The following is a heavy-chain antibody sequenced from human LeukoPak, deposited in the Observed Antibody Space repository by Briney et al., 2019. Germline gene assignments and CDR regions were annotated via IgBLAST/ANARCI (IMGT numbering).Heavy chain of an antibody. V-gene: IGHV3-21*01. CDR3: ARVRQQLVLGAFDI. D-gene: IGHD6-13*01. CDR2: ISSSSSYI. J-gene: IGHJ3*02. Sequence: PGGSLRLSCGASGFTFNSYNMNWVRQAPGKGLEWVSSISSSSSYIYYADSVKGRFTISRDNAKNSLYLQMNSLRAEDTAVYYCARVRQQLVLGAFDIWGQGTMVTVSS. CDR1: GFTFNSYN.